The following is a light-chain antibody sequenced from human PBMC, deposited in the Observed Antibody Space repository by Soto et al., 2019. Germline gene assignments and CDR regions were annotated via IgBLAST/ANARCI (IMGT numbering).Light chain of an antibody. Sequence: DIQMTQSPSSVSSSVGDRVTITCQASQDISNYLNWYQQKLGKAPKLLIYDASNLETGVPSRFSGSGSGTDFTFTISSLQPEDIATYYCQQYSNLITFGQGTRLEI. CDR3: QQYSNLIT. CDR2: DAS. J-gene: IGKJ5*01. CDR1: QDISNY. V-gene: IGKV1-33*01.